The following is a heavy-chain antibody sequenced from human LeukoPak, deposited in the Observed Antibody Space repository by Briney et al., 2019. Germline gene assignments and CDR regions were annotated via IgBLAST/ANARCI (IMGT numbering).Heavy chain of an antibody. D-gene: IGHD3-22*01. CDR2: IIPIFGTA. Sequence: ASVKVSCKASGGTFSSYAINWVRQAPGQGLEWMGGIIPIFGTATYAQKFQGRVTIIADESTSTAYMELSSLRSEDTAVYYCARERSSGYNDAFDIWGQGTMVTVSS. CDR3: ARERSSGYNDAFDI. V-gene: IGHV1-69*13. CDR1: GGTFSSYA. J-gene: IGHJ3*02.